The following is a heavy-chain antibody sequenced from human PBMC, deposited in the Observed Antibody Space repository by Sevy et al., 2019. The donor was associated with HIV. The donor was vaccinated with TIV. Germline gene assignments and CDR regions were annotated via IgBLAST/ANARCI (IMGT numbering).Heavy chain of an antibody. V-gene: IGHV3-21*01. CDR3: ARALGGIVVVPAVKYPAGGPVGYYYYYGMDV. CDR2: ISSSSSSYI. Sequence: GGSLRLSCAASGFTFSSYSMNWVRQAPGKGLEWVSSISSSSSSYIYYPDSVKGRFPISRDNAKNSLYLQMNSLRAEETAVDYFARALGGIVVVPAVKYPAGGPVGYYYYYGMDVWGQGTTVTVSS. CDR1: GFTFSSYS. J-gene: IGHJ6*02. D-gene: IGHD2-2*01.